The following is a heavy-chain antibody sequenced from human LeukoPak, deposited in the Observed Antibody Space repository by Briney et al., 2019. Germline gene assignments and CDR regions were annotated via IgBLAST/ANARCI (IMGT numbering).Heavy chain of an antibody. CDR2: ISCSGGST. Sequence: GGSLRLSCAASGFTFSSYAMSWVRQAPGKGLEWVSAISCSGGSTYYADSVKGRFTISRDSSKNTLYLPMNNLSAEDTAVYYCAKDRQGKAACKNDYWGQGTLVTVSS. CDR3: AKDRQGKAACKNDY. V-gene: IGHV3-23*01. CDR1: GFTFSSYA. J-gene: IGHJ4*02. D-gene: IGHD6-13*01.